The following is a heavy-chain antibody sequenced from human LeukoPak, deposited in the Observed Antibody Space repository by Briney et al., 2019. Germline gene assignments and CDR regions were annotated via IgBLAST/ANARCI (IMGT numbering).Heavy chain of an antibody. CDR1: GYTFTSYG. CDR2: INPNSGGT. D-gene: IGHD6-13*01. V-gene: IGHV1-2*02. CDR3: ARVEGYSSSWYSSGAFDI. Sequence: VKVSCKASGYTFTSYGISWVRQAPGQGLEWMGRINPNSGGTNYAQKFQGRVTMTRDTSISTAYMELSRLRSDDTAVYYCARVEGYSSSWYSSGAFDIWGQGTMVTVSS. J-gene: IGHJ3*02.